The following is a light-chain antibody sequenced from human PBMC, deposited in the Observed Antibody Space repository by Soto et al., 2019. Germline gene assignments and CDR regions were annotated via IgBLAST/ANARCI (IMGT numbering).Light chain of an antibody. CDR1: SSDVGGYNY. Sequence: QSALTQPASVSGSPGQSITISCTGTSSDVGGYNYVSWYQQHPGKAPKLMIYEVSNRPSGVSNRFSGSKSGNTASLTISGLQAEDEADYYRSSYTSSSTVFGTGTKATVL. CDR3: SSYTSSSTV. CDR2: EVS. V-gene: IGLV2-14*01. J-gene: IGLJ1*01.